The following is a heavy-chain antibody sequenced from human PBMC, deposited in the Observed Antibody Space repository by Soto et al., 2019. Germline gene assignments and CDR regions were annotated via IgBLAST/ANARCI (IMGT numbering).Heavy chain of an antibody. CDR3: AKDTHDYGDYSLDY. CDR2: ISYDGSNK. J-gene: IGHJ4*02. CDR1: GFTFSSYG. D-gene: IGHD4-17*01. Sequence: GGSLRLSCAASGFTFSSYGMHWFRQAPGKGLEWVAVISYDGSNKYYADSVKGRFTISRDNSKNTLYLQMNSLRAEDTAVYYCAKDTHDYGDYSLDYRGQGTLVTVSS. V-gene: IGHV3-30*18.